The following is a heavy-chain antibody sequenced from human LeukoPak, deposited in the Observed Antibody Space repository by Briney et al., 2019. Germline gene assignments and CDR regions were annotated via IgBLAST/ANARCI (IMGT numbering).Heavy chain of an antibody. CDR3: ARYDILTGFDY. D-gene: IGHD3-9*01. CDR1: GGSISSGGYS. J-gene: IGHJ4*02. V-gene: IGHV4-30-2*01. CDR2: IYHSGST. Sequence: PSETLSLTCAVSGGSISSGGYSWSWIRQPPGKGLEWIGYIYHSGSTYYNPSLKSRVTISVDRSKNQFSLKLSSETAADTAVYYCARYDILTGFDYWGQGTLVTVSS.